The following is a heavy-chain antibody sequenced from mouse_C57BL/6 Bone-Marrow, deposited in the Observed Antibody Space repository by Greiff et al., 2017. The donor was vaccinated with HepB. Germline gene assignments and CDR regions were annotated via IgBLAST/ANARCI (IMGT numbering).Heavy chain of an antibody. CDR1: GYTFTDYY. CDR3: ARGHLPFDY. Sequence: EVQLHQSGPELVKPGASVKISCKASGYTFTDYYMNWVKQSHGKSLEWIGDINPNNGGTSYNQKFKGKATLTVDKSSSTAYMELRSLTSEDSAVYYCARGHLPFDYWGQGTTLTVSS. J-gene: IGHJ2*01. D-gene: IGHD5-1*01. V-gene: IGHV1-26*01. CDR2: INPNNGGT.